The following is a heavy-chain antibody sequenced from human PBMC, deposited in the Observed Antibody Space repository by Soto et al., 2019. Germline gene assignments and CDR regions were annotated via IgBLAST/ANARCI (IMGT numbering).Heavy chain of an antibody. Sequence: GGSLRLSCAASGFTFSNYKMNWVRQAPGKGLEWVSYINTSSATIYYADSVRDRFTISRDDAKNSLYLEMSSLRAEDTAVYYCARELTAARYESWGQGTLVTVSS. CDR1: GFTFSNYK. CDR3: ARELTAARYES. J-gene: IGHJ4*02. CDR2: INTSSATI. V-gene: IGHV3-48*01. D-gene: IGHD2-2*01.